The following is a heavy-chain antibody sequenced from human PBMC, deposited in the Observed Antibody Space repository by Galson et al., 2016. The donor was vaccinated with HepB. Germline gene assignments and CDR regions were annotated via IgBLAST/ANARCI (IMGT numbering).Heavy chain of an antibody. CDR1: GDSISSGTYY. CDR2: VYSSGST. V-gene: IGHV4-61*02. Sequence: TLSLTCSVSGDSISSGTYYWSWIRQPAGRGLEWIGRVYSSGSTNYNPSLKSRATISVDTSTNQFSLRLSSVTAADTALYYCARDTYYFWDGFTSYAFDIWGQGRMVTVSS. J-gene: IGHJ3*02. CDR3: ARDTYYFWDGFTSYAFDI. D-gene: IGHD3-3*01.